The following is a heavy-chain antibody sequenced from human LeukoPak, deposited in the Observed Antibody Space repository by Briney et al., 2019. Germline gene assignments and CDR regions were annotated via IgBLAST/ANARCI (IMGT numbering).Heavy chain of an antibody. Sequence: GGSLRLSCAASGFTFDDYAMHWVRQAPGKGLEWVSGISWNSDTIAYADSVKGRFTISRDNAKNSLYLQMNSLRPEDTALYYCAKGFLYYYYYGMDVWGQGTTVTVSS. CDR1: GFTFDDYA. D-gene: IGHD2-21*01. V-gene: IGHV3-9*01. J-gene: IGHJ6*02. CDR2: ISWNSDTI. CDR3: AKGFLYYYYYGMDV.